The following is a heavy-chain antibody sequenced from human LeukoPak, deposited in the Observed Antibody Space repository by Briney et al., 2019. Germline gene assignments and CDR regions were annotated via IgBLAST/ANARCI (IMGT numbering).Heavy chain of an antibody. J-gene: IGHJ4*02. CDR1: GFTFSSYS. Sequence: RTGGSLRLSCAASGFTFSSYSMNWVRQAPGKGLEWVSSISSSSSYIYYADSVKGRFTISRDNVKNSLYLQMNSLGAEDTAVYYCASTPTYYYDSSGYYPFDYWGQGTLVTVSS. V-gene: IGHV3-21*01. CDR3: ASTPTYYYDSSGYYPFDY. CDR2: ISSSSSYI. D-gene: IGHD3-22*01.